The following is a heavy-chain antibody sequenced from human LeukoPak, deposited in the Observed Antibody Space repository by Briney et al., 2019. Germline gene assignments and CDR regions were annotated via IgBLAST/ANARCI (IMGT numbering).Heavy chain of an antibody. J-gene: IGHJ4*02. CDR1: GYTFTGYF. CDR3: ARVIPAGLRRRGYTGGDY. Sequence: GASVKVSCKASGYTFTGYFMHWVRQAPGQGLEWMGWINPNSGGTDYAQKLQGRVTMTTDTSTSTAYMELRSLRSDDTAVYYCARVIPAGLRRRGYTGGDYWGQGTLVTVSS. CDR2: INPNSGGT. D-gene: IGHD5-12*01. V-gene: IGHV1-2*02.